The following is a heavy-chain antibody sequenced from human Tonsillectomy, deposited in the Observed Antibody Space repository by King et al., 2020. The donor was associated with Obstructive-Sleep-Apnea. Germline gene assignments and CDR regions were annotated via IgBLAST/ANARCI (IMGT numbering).Heavy chain of an antibody. D-gene: IGHD2-2*01. CDR2: ISGSGGST. J-gene: IGHJ3*02. V-gene: IGHV3-23*04. CDR1: GFTFSSYA. Sequence: VQLVESGGGLVQPGGSLRLSCAASGFTFSSYAMSWVRQAPGKGLEWVSAISGSGGSTYYADSVKGRFTISRDNSKNTLYLQMNSLRAEDTAVYYCAKPTSPEYCSSTSCLRARLDAFDIWGQGTMVTVSS. CDR3: AKPTSPEYCSSTSCLRARLDAFDI.